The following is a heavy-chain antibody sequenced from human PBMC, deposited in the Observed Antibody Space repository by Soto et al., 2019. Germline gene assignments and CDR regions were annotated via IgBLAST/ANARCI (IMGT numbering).Heavy chain of an antibody. J-gene: IGHJ4*02. CDR3: TRAMYYGSGSYPDY. D-gene: IGHD3-10*01. Sequence: EVQLVESGGGLVQPGRSLRLSCTASGFTFGDYAMSWFRQAPGKGLEWVGFIRSKAYGGTTEYAASVKGRFTISRDDSKSIAYLQMNSLKTEDTAVYYCTRAMYYGSGSYPDYWGQGTLVTVSS. CDR2: IRSKAYGGTT. CDR1: GFTFGDYA. V-gene: IGHV3-49*03.